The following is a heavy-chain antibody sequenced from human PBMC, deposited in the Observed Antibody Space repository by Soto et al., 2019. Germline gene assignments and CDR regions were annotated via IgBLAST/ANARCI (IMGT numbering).Heavy chain of an antibody. J-gene: IGHJ6*02. CDR2: IYYSGST. D-gene: IGHD3-9*01. V-gene: IGHV4-31*03. Sequence: SETLSLTCTFSGGSISSGGYYWSWIRQHPGKGLEWIGYIYYSGSTYYNPSLKSRVTISVDTSKNQFSLKLSSVTAADTAVYYCARYYDILTGYNYYGMDVWGQGTTVTVSS. CDR1: GGSISSGGYY. CDR3: ARYYDILTGYNYYGMDV.